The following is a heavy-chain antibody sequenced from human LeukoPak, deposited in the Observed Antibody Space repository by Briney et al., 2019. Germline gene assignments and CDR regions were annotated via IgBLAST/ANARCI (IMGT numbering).Heavy chain of an antibody. CDR1: GGSISSYY. CDR2: IYYSGST. CDR3: ARAGTRGPRPIDY. D-gene: IGHD4-17*01. V-gene: IGHV4-59*01. Sequence: SETLSLTCTVSGGSISSYYWSWIRQPPGRGLEWIGYIYYSGSTNHNPSLKSRVTISVDTSKNQFSLKLSSVTAADTAVYYCARAGTRGPRPIDYWGQGTLVTVSS. J-gene: IGHJ4*02.